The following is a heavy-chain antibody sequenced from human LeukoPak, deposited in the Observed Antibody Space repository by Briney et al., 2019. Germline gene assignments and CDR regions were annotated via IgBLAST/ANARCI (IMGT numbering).Heavy chain of an antibody. CDR3: ARELEDNSGYYYFDY. V-gene: IGHV3-21*01. CDR1: GFTFNTYS. CDR2: ISSRKSYI. J-gene: IGHJ4*02. Sequence: GGSLRLSCAASGFTFNTYSMTWVRQAPGQGLEWVSSISSRKSYIFYADSVKGRFTISRDNDNKSLYLQMSNLRADDTAVYYCARELEDNSGYYYFDYWGQGTLVAVSS. D-gene: IGHD3-22*01.